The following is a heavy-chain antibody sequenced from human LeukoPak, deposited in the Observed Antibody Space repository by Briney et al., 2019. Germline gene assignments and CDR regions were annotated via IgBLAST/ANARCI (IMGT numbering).Heavy chain of an antibody. D-gene: IGHD6-19*01. CDR3: ARMYTDGWYEY. Sequence: TSETLSLTCSVSGDSVNNNLYFWAWIRQPPGKGLKWVGSIHYTGATYYSPSLKSRVTISIDTSKNQFSPRLTSLTAADTAVYYCARMYTDGWYEYWGQGILVTVSS. J-gene: IGHJ4*02. CDR2: IHYTGAT. CDR1: GDSVNNNLYF. V-gene: IGHV4-39*01.